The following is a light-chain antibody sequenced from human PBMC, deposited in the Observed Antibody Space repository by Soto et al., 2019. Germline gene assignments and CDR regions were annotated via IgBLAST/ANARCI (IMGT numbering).Light chain of an antibody. J-gene: IGKJ1*01. V-gene: IGKV1-39*01. CDR2: GAY. CDR3: QQSFGAPRT. Sequence: DIHISQSPSSLSSSLVYRLSVTCLASQSISTYLNWFQQRPGKAPKLLIYGAYTLQDGVPSRFSGSGSETEFTLTISSLQPEDFATYYCQQSFGAPRTFGQGTKVDIK. CDR1: QSISTY.